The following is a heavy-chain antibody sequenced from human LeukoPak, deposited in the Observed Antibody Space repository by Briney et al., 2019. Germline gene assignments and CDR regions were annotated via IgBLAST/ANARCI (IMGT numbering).Heavy chain of an antibody. CDR3: AREWHYYDSSGLGD. V-gene: IGHV3-53*01. Sequence: PGGSLRLSCAASGFTVSSNHMSWVRQAPGKGLEWVSVIYSGGSTYYADSVKGRFTISRDNSKNTLYLQMNSLRAEDTAVYYCAREWHYYDSSGLGDWGQGTLVTVSS. CDR2: IYSGGST. J-gene: IGHJ4*02. D-gene: IGHD3-22*01. CDR1: GFTVSSNH.